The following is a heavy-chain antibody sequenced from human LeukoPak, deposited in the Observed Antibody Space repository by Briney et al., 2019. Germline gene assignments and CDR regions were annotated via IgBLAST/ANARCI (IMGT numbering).Heavy chain of an antibody. CDR1: GGSISSGDYY. Sequence: SETLSLTCTVSGGSISSGDYYWSWIRQPPGKGLEWIGYIYYSVSTYYNPSLKSRVTISVDTSKNQFSLKLSSVTAADTAVYYCASLGRGNWFDPWGQGTLVTVSS. CDR2: IYYSVST. CDR3: ASLGRGNWFDP. J-gene: IGHJ5*02. V-gene: IGHV4-30-4*01. D-gene: IGHD1-26*01.